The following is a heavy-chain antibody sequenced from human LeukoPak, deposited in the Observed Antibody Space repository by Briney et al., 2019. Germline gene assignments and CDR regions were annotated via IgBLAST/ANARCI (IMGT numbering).Heavy chain of an antibody. CDR1: GYSITSGYY. CDR3: ARCVGCSSTSCYSHYYYYYYMDV. Sequence: TSETLSLTCVVSGYSITSGYYWSWIRPPPGKGLEWIGEINHSGSTNYNPSLKSRVTISVDTSKNQFSLKLSSVTAADTAVYYCARCVGCSSTSCYSHYYYYYYMDVWGKGTTVTVSS. J-gene: IGHJ6*03. V-gene: IGHV4-34*01. CDR2: INHSGST. D-gene: IGHD2-2*01.